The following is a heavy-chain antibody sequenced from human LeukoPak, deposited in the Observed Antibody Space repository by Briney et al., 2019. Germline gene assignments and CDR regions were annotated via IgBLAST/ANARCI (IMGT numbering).Heavy chain of an antibody. CDR3: LSGSRGYSYGPDLFGMDV. D-gene: IGHD5-18*01. Sequence: GGSLRLSCAASGFTFSSYAMHWVRQAPGKGLEWVAVISYDGSNKYYADSVKGRFTISRDNSKNTLYPQMNSLRAEDTAVYYCLSGSRGYSYGPDLFGMDVWGQGTTVTVSS. CDR1: GFTFSSYA. V-gene: IGHV3-30*04. J-gene: IGHJ6*02. CDR2: ISYDGSNK.